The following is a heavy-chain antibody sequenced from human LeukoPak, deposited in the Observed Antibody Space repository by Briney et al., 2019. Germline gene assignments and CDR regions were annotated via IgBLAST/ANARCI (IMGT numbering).Heavy chain of an antibody. J-gene: IGHJ5*02. CDR2: ISYDGNNE. CDR1: GFTFSNFG. CDR3: ARASRYYGSGSYPNWFDP. V-gene: IGHV3-30*03. Sequence: PGGSLRLSCAASGFTFSNFGMHWVRQAPGKGLEWVAVISYDGNNEYYADSVKGRFTISRDNSKNTLYLQMNSLRAEDTAVYYCARASRYYGSGSYPNWFDPWGQGTLVTVSS. D-gene: IGHD3-10*01.